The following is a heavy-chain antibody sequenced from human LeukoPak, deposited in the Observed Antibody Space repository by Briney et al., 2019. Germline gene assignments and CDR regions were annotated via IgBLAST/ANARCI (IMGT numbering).Heavy chain of an antibody. Sequence: SETLSLTCTVSGGSISSYYWSWIRQPPGKGLEWIGYIYYSGSTNYNPSLKSRVTISVNTSKNQFSLKLSSVTAADTAVYYCARSIFKGIQLWWYFDYWGQGTLVTVSS. J-gene: IGHJ4*02. CDR2: IYYSGST. V-gene: IGHV4-59*01. CDR1: GGSISSYY. D-gene: IGHD5-18*01. CDR3: ARSIFKGIQLWWYFDY.